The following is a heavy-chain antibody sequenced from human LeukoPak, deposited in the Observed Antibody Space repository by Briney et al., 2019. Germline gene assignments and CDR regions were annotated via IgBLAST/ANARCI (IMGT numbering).Heavy chain of an antibody. J-gene: IGHJ4*02. CDR2: INGSGDAT. V-gene: IGHV3-23*01. D-gene: IGHD3-10*01. Sequence: GSLRLSCAGSGFIFSHYTMTWVRHAPGKRLEWVSSINGSGDATLYADSVMGRFSISRDNAKNTVSLQMNNLRAEDTAIYYCAKSDCGSDGCKLLNYWGQGTLVTASS. CDR1: GFIFSHYT. CDR3: AKSDCGSDGCKLLNY.